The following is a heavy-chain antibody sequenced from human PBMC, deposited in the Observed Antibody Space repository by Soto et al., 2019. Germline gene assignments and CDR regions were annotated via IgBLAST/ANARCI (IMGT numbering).Heavy chain of an antibody. Sequence: QVQLVQSGAEVKKPGSAVKVSCKPSGGTFREYAISWVRQAPGQGLEWLGGIIPIFGTINYAQNFQGRVTISADKSTSTAYMELRSLRSGDTAVYYCGRGYCTSTTCEDYYVMDVWGQGTTVTVSS. J-gene: IGHJ6*02. CDR3: GRGYCTSTTCEDYYVMDV. D-gene: IGHD2-2*01. CDR1: GGTFREYA. V-gene: IGHV1-69*06. CDR2: IIPIFGTI.